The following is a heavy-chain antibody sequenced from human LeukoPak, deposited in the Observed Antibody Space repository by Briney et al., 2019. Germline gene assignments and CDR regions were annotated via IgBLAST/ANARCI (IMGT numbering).Heavy chain of an antibody. V-gene: IGHV3-64D*08. D-gene: IGHD1-26*01. CDR1: GFTFSTNS. Sequence: GGSLRLSCSASGFTFSTNSMHWVRQAPGKGLEFVSAITSNGGSTYYADSVKGRFTFSRDNSKNTLYLQMSSLRAEDTAVYYCVTVGMTSIWSYLRFDPRGQGTLVSVSS. J-gene: IGHJ5*02. CDR3: VTVGMTSIWSYLRFDP. CDR2: ITSNGGST.